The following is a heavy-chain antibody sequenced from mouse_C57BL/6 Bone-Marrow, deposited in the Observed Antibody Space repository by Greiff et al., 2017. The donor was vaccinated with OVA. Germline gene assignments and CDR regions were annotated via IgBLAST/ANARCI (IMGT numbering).Heavy chain of an antibody. J-gene: IGHJ2*01. D-gene: IGHD4-1*01. CDR1: GFSLTSYA. V-gene: IGHV2-9-1*01. CDR3: ARNLGREREDFDY. Sequence: VKVVESGPGLVAPSQSLSITCTVSGFSLTSYAISWVRQPPGKGLEWLGVIWTGGGTNYNSALKSRLSISKDNSKSQVFLKMNSLQTDDTARYYCARNLGREREDFDYWGQGTTLTVSS. CDR2: IWTGGGT.